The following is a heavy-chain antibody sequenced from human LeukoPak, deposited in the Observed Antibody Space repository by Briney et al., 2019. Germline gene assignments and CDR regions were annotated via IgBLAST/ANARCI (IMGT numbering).Heavy chain of an antibody. V-gene: IGHV3-74*01. CDR2: INSDGSST. D-gene: IGHD6-19*01. CDR3: ARDTMAVAPFDY. CDR1: GFTFSSYW. Sequence: GGSPRVSCEASGFTFSSYWMHWVRQAPGKGLVWVSRINSDGSSTSYADYVKGRFTISRDNAKNTLYLQMNSLRAEDTAVYYCARDTMAVAPFDYWGQGTLVTVSS. J-gene: IGHJ4*02.